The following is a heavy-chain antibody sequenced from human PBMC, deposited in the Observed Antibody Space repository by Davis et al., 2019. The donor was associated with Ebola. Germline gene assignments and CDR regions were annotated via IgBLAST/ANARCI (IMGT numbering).Heavy chain of an antibody. Sequence: ASVKVSCKASGYSFSSYGFSWVRQAPGQGLEWMGWISAYNGNTNYAQKLQGRVTMTTDTSTSTAYMELRSLRSDDTAVYYCASQLGYCSGGSCYPDYYYYGMDVWGQGTTVTVSS. J-gene: IGHJ6*02. CDR2: ISAYNGNT. D-gene: IGHD2-15*01. CDR1: GYSFSSYG. V-gene: IGHV1-18*01. CDR3: ASQLGYCSGGSCYPDYYYYGMDV.